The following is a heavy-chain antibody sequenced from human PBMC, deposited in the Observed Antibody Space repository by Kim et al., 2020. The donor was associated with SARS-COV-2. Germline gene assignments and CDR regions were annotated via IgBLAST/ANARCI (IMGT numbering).Heavy chain of an antibody. V-gene: IGHV3-48*03. CDR1: EFTLSSYE. CDR3: ARDTPCILWVACDI. D-gene: IGHD2-8*01. Sequence: GGSLRLSCEASEFTLSSYEMNWVRQAPGKGLVWVSYITTSGYPVLYADSVRGRFTVSRDTAKYSLYLQMNSLRAEDTAVYYCARDTPCILWVACDICGQG. J-gene: IGHJ3*02. CDR2: ITTSGYPV.